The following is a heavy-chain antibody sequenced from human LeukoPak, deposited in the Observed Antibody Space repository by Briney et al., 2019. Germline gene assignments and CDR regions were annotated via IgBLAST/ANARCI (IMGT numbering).Heavy chain of an antibody. CDR2: INPNSGGT. V-gene: IGHV1-2*02. Sequence: ASVKVSCKASGYTFTGYYMHWVRQAPGQGLEWMGWINPNSGGTNYAQKFQGRVTMTRNTSISTAYMELSSLRSEDTAVYYCARGGRRWLERNYYMDVWGKGTTVTISS. D-gene: IGHD5-24*01. J-gene: IGHJ6*03. CDR1: GYTFTGYY. CDR3: ARGGRRWLERNYYMDV.